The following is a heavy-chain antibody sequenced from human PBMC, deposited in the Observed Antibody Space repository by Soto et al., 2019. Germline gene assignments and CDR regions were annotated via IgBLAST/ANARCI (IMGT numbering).Heavy chain of an antibody. CDR2: IDPSDSYT. CDR1: GYSFTSYW. D-gene: IGHD5-18*01. J-gene: IGHJ6*02. CDR3: ARRSNPDRGYSYGYPYYYYGMDV. V-gene: IGHV5-10-1*01. Sequence: PGESLKISCKGSGYSFTSYWISWVRQMPGKGLEWMGRIDPSDSYTNYSPSFQGHVTISADKSISTAYLQWSSLKASDTAMYYCARRSNPDRGYSYGYPYYYYGMDVWGQGTTVTVSS.